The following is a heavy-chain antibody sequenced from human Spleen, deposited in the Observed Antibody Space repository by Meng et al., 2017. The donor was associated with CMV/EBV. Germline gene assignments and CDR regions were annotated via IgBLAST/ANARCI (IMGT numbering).Heavy chain of an antibody. V-gene: IGHV1-2*02. CDR2: INPNSGAT. D-gene: IGHD3-3*01. J-gene: IGHJ6*02. CDR1: GYTFTGHY. Sequence: ASVKVSCKASGYTFTGHYMHWLRQAPGQGLEWMGWINPNSGATNYARNFQGRVAMTRDTSISTAYMELSRLRSEDTAVYYCARAGDKIDQYDFWSGFGQGPQGMDVWGEGTTVTVS. CDR3: ARAGDKIDQYDFWSGFGQGPQGMDV.